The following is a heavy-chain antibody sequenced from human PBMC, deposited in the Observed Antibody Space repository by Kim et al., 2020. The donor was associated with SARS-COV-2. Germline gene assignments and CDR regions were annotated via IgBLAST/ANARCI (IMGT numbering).Heavy chain of an antibody. J-gene: IGHJ3*02. CDR2: TYYRSKWYN. CDR1: GDSVSSNSAA. V-gene: IGHV6-1*01. D-gene: IGHD6-19*01. CDR3: AREETYSSGWYDAFDI. Sequence: SQTLSLTCVISGDSVSSNSAAWNWIRQSPSRGLEWLGRTYYRSKWYNDYAVSVKSRITINPDTSKNQFSLQLNSVTPEDTAVYYCAREETYSSGWYDAFDIWGQGTMVTVSS.